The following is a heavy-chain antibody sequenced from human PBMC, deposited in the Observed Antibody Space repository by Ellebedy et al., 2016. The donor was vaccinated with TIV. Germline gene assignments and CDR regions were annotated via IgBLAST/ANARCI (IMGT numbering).Heavy chain of an antibody. Sequence: GGSLRLXXTPSGFTFSNYVMSWFRQAPGKGLKWVSGISRTDDSTYYADSVKGRFTISRDDPKSTLYLQMNNLRAEDTAVYYCAKDRDDAGDFVFDSWGQGTLVTVSS. J-gene: IGHJ4*02. CDR1: GFTFSNYV. D-gene: IGHD4-17*01. CDR2: ISRTDDST. V-gene: IGHV3-23*01. CDR3: AKDRDDAGDFVFDS.